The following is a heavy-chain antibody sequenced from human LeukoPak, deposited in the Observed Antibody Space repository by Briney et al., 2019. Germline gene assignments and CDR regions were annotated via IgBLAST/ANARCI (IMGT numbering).Heavy chain of an antibody. D-gene: IGHD3-10*01. CDR1: GGSLSGYF. J-gene: IGHJ4*02. V-gene: IGHV4-34*01. CDR3: ASVAWIYKDGFVHPSSIDD. Sequence: NHSETLSLTCAVHGGSLSGYFWTWIRQPPGKGLEWIGEINHSGSSNYNPSLKSRVTISVDTSKNQFSLKVTSVTAADTAVYYCASVAWIYKDGFVHPSSIDDWGQGTLVTVSS. CDR2: INHSGSS.